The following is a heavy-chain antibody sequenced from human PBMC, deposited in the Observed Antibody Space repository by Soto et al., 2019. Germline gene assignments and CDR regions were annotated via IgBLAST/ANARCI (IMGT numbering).Heavy chain of an antibody. V-gene: IGHV3-73*01. Sequence: PGGSLRLSCAASGFTLSGSAMHWVRQASGKGLEWVGRIRSKANSYATAYAASVQGRFTISRDDSKNTAYLQMNSLKTEDTAAYYCTSRHLLWVGELYEEYYYYGMDVWGQGTTVRVCS. CDR3: TSRHLLWVGELYEEYYYYGMDV. D-gene: IGHD3-10*01. CDR1: GFTLSGSA. CDR2: IRSKANSYAT. J-gene: IGHJ6*02.